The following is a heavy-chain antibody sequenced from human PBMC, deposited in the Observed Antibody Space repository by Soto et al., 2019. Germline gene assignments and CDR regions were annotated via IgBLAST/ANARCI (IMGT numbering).Heavy chain of an antibody. J-gene: IGHJ4*02. CDR1: GGSFSGYY. D-gene: IGHD3-3*01. CDR2: INHSGST. Sequence: PAETLSLTCAVYGGSFSGYYWSWIRQPPGKGLEWIGDINHSGSTNYNPSLKSRVTISVDTSKNQFSLKLSSVTAADTAVYYCARLMAFWSGYSLYYFDYWGQGTLVTVSS. V-gene: IGHV4-34*01. CDR3: ARLMAFWSGYSLYYFDY.